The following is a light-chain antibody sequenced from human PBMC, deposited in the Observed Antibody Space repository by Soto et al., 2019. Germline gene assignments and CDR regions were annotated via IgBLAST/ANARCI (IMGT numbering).Light chain of an antibody. V-gene: IGLV1-40*01. Sequence: QSALTQPPSVSGAPGQRVTISCTGSSSNIGAGYDVHWYQQLPGTAPKLLIYGNSNRPSGVPDRFSGSKSGTSASLAITGLQAEAEADYYCQSYDSSLRGVVFGGGTKLTVL. CDR1: SSNIGAGYD. CDR2: GNS. CDR3: QSYDSSLRGVV. J-gene: IGLJ2*01.